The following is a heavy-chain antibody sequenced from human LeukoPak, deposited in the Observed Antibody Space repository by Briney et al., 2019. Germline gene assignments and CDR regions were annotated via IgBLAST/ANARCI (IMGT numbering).Heavy chain of an antibody. CDR1: GFTFSSYA. CDR3: AKDRTEYSSSRAPPNWFDP. J-gene: IGHJ5*02. Sequence: GGSLRLSCAASGFTFSSYAMSWVRQAPGKGLEWVSAISGSGGSTYYADSVKGRFTISRDNSKNTLYLQMNSLRAEDTAVYYCAKDRTEYSSSRAPPNWFDPWGQGTLVTVSS. CDR2: ISGSGGST. D-gene: IGHD6-6*01. V-gene: IGHV3-23*01.